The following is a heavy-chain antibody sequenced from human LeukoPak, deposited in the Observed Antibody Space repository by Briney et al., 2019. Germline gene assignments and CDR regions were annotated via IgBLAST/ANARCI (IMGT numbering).Heavy chain of an antibody. J-gene: IGHJ4*02. Sequence: ASVKVSCKASGYSFTCYQMHWVRQAPGQGLEWMGWINPNNGDTNYAQKFQGRVAMTRDTSISTAYMELRSLRSDDTAVYYCARWYYHDSSAYYFPGDYWGQGTLVTVSS. D-gene: IGHD3-22*01. V-gene: IGHV1-2*02. CDR2: INPNNGDT. CDR1: GYSFTCYQ. CDR3: ARWYYHDSSAYYFPGDY.